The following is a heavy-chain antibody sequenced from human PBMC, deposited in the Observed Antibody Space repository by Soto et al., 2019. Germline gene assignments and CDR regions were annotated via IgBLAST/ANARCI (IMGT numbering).Heavy chain of an antibody. CDR2: IIPILGIA. J-gene: IGHJ6*02. Sequence: QVQLVQSGAEVKKPGSSVKVSCKASGGTFSSYTISWVRQAPGQGLEWMGRIIPILGIANYAQKFQGRVTITADKYTCTAYMELSRLRSEDTAVYYCSRALEGGATSYYGMDVWGQGTTVTVSS. D-gene: IGHD1-26*01. V-gene: IGHV1-69*02. CDR1: GGTFSSYT. CDR3: SRALEGGATSYYGMDV.